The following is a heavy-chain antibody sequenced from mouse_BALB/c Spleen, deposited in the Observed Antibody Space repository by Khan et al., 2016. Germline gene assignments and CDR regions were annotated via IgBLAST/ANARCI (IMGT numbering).Heavy chain of an antibody. V-gene: IGHV1-15*01. CDR2: IDPETGGT. CDR1: GYTFSDYE. CDR3: TRLRIFYGNYYFDS. D-gene: IGHD2-1*01. Sequence: QVRLQQSGAELVRPGASVTLSCKASGYTFSDYEMHWVKQTPVHGLEWIGAIDPETGGTAYNQKFKGQATLTAGRSSSTAYMELRSLTSEDSAVYYCTRLRIFYGNYYFDSWCQCTTLTVSS. J-gene: IGHJ2*01.